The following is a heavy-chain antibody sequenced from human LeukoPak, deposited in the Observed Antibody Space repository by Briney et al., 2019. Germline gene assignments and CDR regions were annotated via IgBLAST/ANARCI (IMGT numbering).Heavy chain of an antibody. CDR3: ARWRLMWFGELSGFGY. CDR1: GGSISSGDYY. Sequence: KASQTLSLTCTVSGGSISSGDYYWSWIRQPPGKGLEWIGYIYYSGSTYYNPSLKSRVTISVDTSKNQFSLKLSSVTAADTAVYYCARWRLMWFGELSGFGYWGQGTLVTVSS. V-gene: IGHV4-30-4*01. D-gene: IGHD3-10*01. CDR2: IYYSGST. J-gene: IGHJ4*02.